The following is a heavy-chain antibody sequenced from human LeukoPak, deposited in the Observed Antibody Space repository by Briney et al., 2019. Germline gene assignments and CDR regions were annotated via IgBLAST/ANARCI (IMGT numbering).Heavy chain of an antibody. CDR1: GFTFSSYA. CDR2: ISYDGSNK. J-gene: IGHJ4*02. V-gene: IGHV3-30-3*01. Sequence: GGSLRLSCAASGFTFSSYAMHWVRQAPGKGLEWVAVISYDGSNKYYADPVKGRFTISRDNSKNTLYLQMNSLRAEDTAVYYCARDRYYYGSGSYYTDQYFDYWGQGTLVTVSS. D-gene: IGHD3-10*01. CDR3: ARDRYYYGSGSYYTDQYFDY.